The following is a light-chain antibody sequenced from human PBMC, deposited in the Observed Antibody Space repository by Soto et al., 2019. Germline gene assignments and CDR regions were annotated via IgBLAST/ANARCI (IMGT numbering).Light chain of an antibody. CDR3: AAGNDSLKGPV. CDR1: SSNIGSHT. J-gene: IGLJ2*01. V-gene: IGLV1-44*01. Sequence: QSVLTQPPSASGTPGQRVTISCSGSSSNIGSHTVNWYQQLPGTAPKLLLYTDNQRPSGVPDRFSGSKSGTSASLAISGLQSEDEADYYCAAGNDSLKGPVFGGGTKLTVL. CDR2: TDN.